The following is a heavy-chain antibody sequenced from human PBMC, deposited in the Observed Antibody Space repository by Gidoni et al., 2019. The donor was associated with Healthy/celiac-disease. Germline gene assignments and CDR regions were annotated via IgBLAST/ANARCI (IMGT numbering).Heavy chain of an antibody. CDR2: INHSGST. D-gene: IGHD4-17*01. V-gene: IGHV4-34*01. Sequence: QVQLQQWCAGLLKPSEPLSLTCAVYAGSFSGYYWSWIRQPPGKGLEWIGEINHSGSTNYNPSLKSRVTISVDTSKNQFSLKLSSVTAADTAVYYCARVVSLTWVTTPYYFDYWGQGTLVTVSS. CDR1: AGSFSGYY. CDR3: ARVVSLTWVTTPYYFDY. J-gene: IGHJ4*02.